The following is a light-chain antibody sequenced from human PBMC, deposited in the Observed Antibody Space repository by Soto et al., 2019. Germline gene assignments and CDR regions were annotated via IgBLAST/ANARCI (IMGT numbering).Light chain of an antibody. CDR1: QSVSAW. V-gene: IGKV1-5*01. Sequence: DIQMTQSPSPLSASVGDRITITCRASQSVSAWVAWYQQKPGKAPKVVIYDASSLESGVPSRFAGSRSGTEFTLTINSLQPDDSATYYCQQYNNFPGTFGQGTKVDIK. CDR2: DAS. CDR3: QQYNNFPGT. J-gene: IGKJ1*01.